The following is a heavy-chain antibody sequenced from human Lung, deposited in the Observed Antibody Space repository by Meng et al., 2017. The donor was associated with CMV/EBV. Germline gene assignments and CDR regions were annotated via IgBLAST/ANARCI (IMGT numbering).Heavy chain of an antibody. CDR3: AREAAYGSGGSFEFDP. Sequence: SETLSLTCTVSGGSISSYYWSWIRQPPGKGLEWIGYIYYSGSTNYNPSLKSRVTISVDTSKNQFSLKLTSVTAADTAVYYCAREAAYGSGGSFEFDPWGQGTLVXVSS. D-gene: IGHD3-10*01. J-gene: IGHJ5*02. V-gene: IGHV4-59*01. CDR2: IYYSGST. CDR1: GGSISSYY.